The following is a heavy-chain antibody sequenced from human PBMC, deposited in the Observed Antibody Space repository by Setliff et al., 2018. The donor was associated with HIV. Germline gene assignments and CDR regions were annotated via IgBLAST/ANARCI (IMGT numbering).Heavy chain of an antibody. J-gene: IGHJ5*02. CDR1: GGTFSSYV. V-gene: IGHV1-69*10. D-gene: IGHD2-15*01. CDR2: IIPMYGIT. CDR3: ALPYCSGGNCWSSASLPPAGWFDP. Sequence: SVKVSCKASGGTFSSYVISWVRQAPGQGPEWMGGIIPMYGITNYAQNFQGRVTITADISTTTAYMELRSLRSEDTAVYYCALPYCSGGNCWSSASLPPAGWFDPWGQGTLVTVSS.